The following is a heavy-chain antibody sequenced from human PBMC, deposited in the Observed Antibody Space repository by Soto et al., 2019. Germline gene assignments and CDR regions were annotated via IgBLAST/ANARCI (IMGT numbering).Heavy chain of an antibody. D-gene: IGHD2-15*01. V-gene: IGHV3-30-3*01. CDR3: ARGAHIVVVVAATPLGYYFDY. J-gene: IGHJ4*02. CDR1: GFTFSSYA. Sequence: GGSLRLSCAASGFTFSSYAMHWVRQAPGKGLEWVAVISYDGSNKYYADSVKGRFTISRDNSKNTLYLQMNSLRAEDTAVYYCARGAHIVVVVAATPLGYYFDYWGQGTLVTVSS. CDR2: ISYDGSNK.